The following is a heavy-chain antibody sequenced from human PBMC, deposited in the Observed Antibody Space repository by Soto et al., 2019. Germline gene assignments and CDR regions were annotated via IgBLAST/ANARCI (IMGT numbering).Heavy chain of an antibody. Sequence: EVQLLESGGGLVQPGGSLRLSCAASGFTFSSFAMTWVRQAPGKGLEWVSVISGGGTSTYYAGSVKGRFTISRDNSRNTLSLQMNSLRVEDTAIYYCAKGVSGSYDFYRFDPWGQGTLVTVSS. CDR1: GFTFSSFA. CDR2: ISGGGTST. V-gene: IGHV3-23*01. J-gene: IGHJ5*02. D-gene: IGHD1-26*01. CDR3: AKGVSGSYDFYRFDP.